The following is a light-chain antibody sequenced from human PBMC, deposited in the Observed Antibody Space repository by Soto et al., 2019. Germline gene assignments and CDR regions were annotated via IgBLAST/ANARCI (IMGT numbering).Light chain of an antibody. CDR3: QQYNNWPLT. CDR2: GAS. Sequence: ETVFTQSPATLSMSPGERITLSCRASQSVSRNLAWYQQRPGQTPRLLFYGASTRATGIPARFSASGSGTEFILTISSLQSEDFAVYYCQQYNNWPLTFGGGTKV. CDR1: QSVSRN. V-gene: IGKV3-15*01. J-gene: IGKJ4*01.